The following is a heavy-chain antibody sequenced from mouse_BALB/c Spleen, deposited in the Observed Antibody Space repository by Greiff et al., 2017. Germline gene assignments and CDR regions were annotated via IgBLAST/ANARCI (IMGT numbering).Heavy chain of an antibody. CDR2: ISSGGGST. Sequence: DVMLVESGGGLVKPGGSLKLSCAASGFAFSSYDMSWVRQTPEKRLEWVAYISSGGGSTYYPDSVKGRFTISRDNAKNNLYLQMSSLKSEDTAMYYCARSYRYDGASWFAYWGQGTLVTVSA. CDR3: ARSYRYDGASWFAY. CDR1: GFAFSSYD. D-gene: IGHD2-14*01. J-gene: IGHJ3*01. V-gene: IGHV5-12-1*01.